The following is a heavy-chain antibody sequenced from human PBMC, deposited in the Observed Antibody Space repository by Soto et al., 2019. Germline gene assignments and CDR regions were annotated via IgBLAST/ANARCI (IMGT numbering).Heavy chain of an antibody. CDR3: ASLDFWSGYYAFDI. Sequence: QLQLQESGPGLVKPSETLSLTCTVSGGSLSSSSYYWGWIRQPPGKGLEWIGSIYYSGSTYYNPSLKSRVTISVDTSKNQFSLRLSSVTAADTAVYYCASLDFWSGYYAFDIWGQGTMVTVSS. CDR2: IYYSGST. CDR1: GGSLSSSSYY. J-gene: IGHJ3*02. V-gene: IGHV4-39*01. D-gene: IGHD3-3*01.